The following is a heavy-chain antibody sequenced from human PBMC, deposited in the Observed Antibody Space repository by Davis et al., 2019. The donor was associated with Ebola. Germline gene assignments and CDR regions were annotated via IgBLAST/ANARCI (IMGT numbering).Heavy chain of an antibody. V-gene: IGHV3-30*19. Sequence: GESLKISCAASGFTFSSYGMHWVRQAPGKGLEWVAVISYDGSNKYYADSVKGRFTISRDNSKNTLYLQMNSLRAEDTAVYYCARDRGGYKGRGYYYYYGMDVWGQGTTVTVSS. CDR2: ISYDGSNK. J-gene: IGHJ6*02. D-gene: IGHD5-24*01. CDR3: ARDRGGYKGRGYYYYYGMDV. CDR1: GFTFSSYG.